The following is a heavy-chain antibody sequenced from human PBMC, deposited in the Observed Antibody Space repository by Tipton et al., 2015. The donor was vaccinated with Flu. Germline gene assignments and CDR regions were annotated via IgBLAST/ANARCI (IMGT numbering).Heavy chain of an antibody. CDR3: ARMRCSGGSCLIYYYYYMDV. V-gene: IGHV4-39*01. CDR1: GGSISSSSYY. J-gene: IGHJ6*03. CDR2: IYYSGST. Sequence: TLSLTCTVSGGSISSSSYYWGWIRQPPGKGLEWIGSIYYSGSTYYNPSLKSRVTISVDTSKNQFSLKLSSVTAADTAVYYCARMRCSGGSCLIYYYYYMDVWGKGTTVTVSS. D-gene: IGHD2-15*01.